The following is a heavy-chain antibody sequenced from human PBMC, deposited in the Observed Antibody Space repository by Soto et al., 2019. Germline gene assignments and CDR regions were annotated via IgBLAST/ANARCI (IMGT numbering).Heavy chain of an antibody. J-gene: IGHJ4*02. CDR3: TRADSSGYSGAN. Sequence: GGSLRLSCAASGFTFSGSPIHWVRQASGKGLEWVGRIRNKVNSYAIGYGASVKGRFTISRDDSKNTAYLQMNSLKTEDTAVYYCTRADSSGYSGANWGQGTLVTVSS. CDR2: IRNKVNSYAI. D-gene: IGHD3-22*01. V-gene: IGHV3-73*01. CDR1: GFTFSGSP.